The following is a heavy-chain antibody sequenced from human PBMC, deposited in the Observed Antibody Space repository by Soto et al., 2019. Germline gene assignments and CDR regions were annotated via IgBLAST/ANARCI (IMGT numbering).Heavy chain of an antibody. V-gene: IGHV2-5*02. CDR2: IYWDDDK. D-gene: IGHD6-6*01. Sequence: QITLKESGPTLVKPTQTLTLTCTFSGFSLSTSGVGVGWIRQPPGKALAWLALIYWDDDKRYSPSLKSRLTITKDTSKNQVVLTMTNMDPVDTATYYCAHRRGSSSPTLFDYWGQGTLVTVSS. J-gene: IGHJ4*02. CDR3: AHRRGSSSPTLFDY. CDR1: GFSLSTSGVG.